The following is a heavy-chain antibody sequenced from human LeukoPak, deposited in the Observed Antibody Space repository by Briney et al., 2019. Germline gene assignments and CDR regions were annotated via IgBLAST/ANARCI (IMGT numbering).Heavy chain of an antibody. CDR1: GFTLSSYA. J-gene: IGHJ4*02. CDR3: ARGGYDSSGYYHY. Sequence: PGGSLRLSCAASGFTLSSYAMSWVRQAPGKGLEWVSAISGSGGSTYYADSVKGRFTISRDNSKNTLYLQMNSLRAEDTAVYYCARGGYDSSGYYHYWGQGTLVTVSS. D-gene: IGHD3-22*01. V-gene: IGHV3-23*01. CDR2: ISGSGGST.